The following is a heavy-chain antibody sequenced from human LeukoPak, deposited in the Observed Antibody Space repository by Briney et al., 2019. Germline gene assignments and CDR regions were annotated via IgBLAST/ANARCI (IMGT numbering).Heavy chain of an antibody. D-gene: IGHD3-9*01. CDR1: GFTFSSYA. J-gene: IGHJ4*02. CDR2: ISGSGGST. V-gene: IGHV3-23*01. Sequence: PGGSLRLSCAASGFTFSSYAMSWVRQAPGKGLEWVSAISGSGGSTYYADSVKGRFTISRDNSKNTLYLQMNSLRAEDAAVYYCAKDYDILTGYSYFDYWGQGTLVTVSS. CDR3: AKDYDILTGYSYFDY.